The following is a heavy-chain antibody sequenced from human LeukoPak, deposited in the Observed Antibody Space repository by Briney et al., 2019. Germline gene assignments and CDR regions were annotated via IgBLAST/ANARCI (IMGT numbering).Heavy chain of an antibody. CDR2: ISSNGGST. Sequence: GGSLRLSCAASGFTFSSYAMHWVRQAPGKGLEYVSAISSNGGSTYYANSVKGRFTISRDNSKNTLYLQMGSPRAEDMAVYYCAREERTVTKSFDYWGQGTLVTVSS. V-gene: IGHV3-64*01. CDR1: GFTFSSYA. D-gene: IGHD4-17*01. J-gene: IGHJ4*02. CDR3: AREERTVTKSFDY.